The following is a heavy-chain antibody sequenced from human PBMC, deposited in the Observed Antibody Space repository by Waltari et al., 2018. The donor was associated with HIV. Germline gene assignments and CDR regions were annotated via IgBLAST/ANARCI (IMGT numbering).Heavy chain of an antibody. Sequence: EVQLVESGGVLVQPEESLRLSGAASGFGFSSYSMTWVRQAPGEGLEWISFISSSGSTIYYADFVKGRFTVSRDNAENSLYLQMNSLRDEDTAVYYCVRDPKTSWGELDYWGQGTLVAVSS. CDR3: VRDPKTSWGELDY. CDR2: ISSSGSTI. J-gene: IGHJ4*02. V-gene: IGHV3-48*02. CDR1: GFGFSSYS. D-gene: IGHD3-16*01.